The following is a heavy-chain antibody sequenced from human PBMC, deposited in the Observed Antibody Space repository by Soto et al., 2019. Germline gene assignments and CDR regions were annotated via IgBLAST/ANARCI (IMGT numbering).Heavy chain of an antibody. CDR1: GFNFNRSW. CDR2: IRDDVSET. Sequence: GGSLRLSCAASGFNFNRSWMSWVRQAAGKGLEWLTNIRDDVSETFYVDSVRGRFTISRDNAKNSLYLQMNSLRVEDTAVYYCAKDRPRRTSGYFFDYWGQGTPVTVSS. J-gene: IGHJ4*02. CDR3: AKDRPRRTSGYFFDY. V-gene: IGHV3-7*01. D-gene: IGHD1-1*01.